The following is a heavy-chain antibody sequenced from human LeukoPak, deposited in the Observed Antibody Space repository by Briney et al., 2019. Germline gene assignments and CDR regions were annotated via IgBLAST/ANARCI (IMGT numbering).Heavy chain of an antibody. CDR2: IYHSGST. CDR1: GGSISSSNW. CDR3: ATSTLTPYYYYGMDV. V-gene: IGHV4-4*02. J-gene: IGHJ6*02. Sequence: PSGTLSLTCAVSGGSISSSNWWSWVRQPPGKGLEWIGEIYHSGSTNYNPSLKSRVTISVDKSKNQFSLKLSSVTAADTAVYYCATSTLTPYYYYGMDVWGQGTTVTVSS.